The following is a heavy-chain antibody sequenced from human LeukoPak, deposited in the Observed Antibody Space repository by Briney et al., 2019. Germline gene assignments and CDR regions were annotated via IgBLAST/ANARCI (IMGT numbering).Heavy chain of an antibody. CDR3: ARVGTAEGTLEDY. V-gene: IGHV3-7*01. J-gene: IGHJ4*02. CDR2: MKNDGSEK. Sequence: GGSLRVSCAASGFTFSSYWMSWVRQPPGKGLEWVVNMKNDGSEKYYVDSVKGRFTISRDNAKNSLYLQMNSLRAEDTAVYYCARVGTAEGTLEDYWGQGTLVTVSS. CDR1: GFTFSSYW. D-gene: IGHD6-13*01.